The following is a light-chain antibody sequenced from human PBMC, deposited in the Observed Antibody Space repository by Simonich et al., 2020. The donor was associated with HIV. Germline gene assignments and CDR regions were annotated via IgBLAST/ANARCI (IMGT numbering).Light chain of an antibody. J-gene: IGKJ4*01. CDR2: AAA. CDR1: QSISSY. CDR3: QQYNKWPLT. V-gene: IGKV1-39*01. Sequence: DIQMTQSPSSLSASVGDRVTITCRASQSISSYLNWYQQNPGKAPKLLIYAAASLQSGVPSRFSGSGSGTDFTLTITSLQSEDFALYSCQQYNKWPLTFGGGTKVEIK.